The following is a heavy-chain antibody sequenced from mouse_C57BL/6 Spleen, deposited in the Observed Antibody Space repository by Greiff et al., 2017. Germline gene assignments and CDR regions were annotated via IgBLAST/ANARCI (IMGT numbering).Heavy chain of an antibody. Sequence: VQLKESGPELVKPGASVKISCKASGYSFTGYYMNWVKQSPEKSLEWIGEINPSTGGTTYNQKLKAKATLTVDKSSSTAYMQLKSLTSEDSAVYYCARAQFITTVLANAMYYWGQSPSVTVST. CDR2: INPSTGGT. D-gene: IGHD1-1*01. CDR3: ARAQFITTVLANAMYY. J-gene: IGHJ4*01. CDR1: GYSFTGYY. V-gene: IGHV1-42*01.